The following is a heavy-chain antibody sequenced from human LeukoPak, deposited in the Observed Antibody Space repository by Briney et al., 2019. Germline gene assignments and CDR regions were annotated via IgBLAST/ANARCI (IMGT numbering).Heavy chain of an antibody. CDR3: ASFSGGDSYYFDY. J-gene: IGHJ4*02. V-gene: IGHV4-39*01. CDR2: IYYSGST. Sequence: SETLSLTCTASGGSISSSSYYWGWIRQPPGKGLEWIGSIYYSGSTYYNPSLKSRVTISVDTSKNQFSLKLSSVTAADTAVYYCASFSGGDSYYFDYWGQGTLVTVSS. D-gene: IGHD3-16*01. CDR1: GGSISSSSYY.